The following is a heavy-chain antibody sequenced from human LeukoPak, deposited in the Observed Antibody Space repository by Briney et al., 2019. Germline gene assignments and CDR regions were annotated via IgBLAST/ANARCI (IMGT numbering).Heavy chain of an antibody. D-gene: IGHD3-10*01. CDR1: GGSFSGYY. CDR2: INHSGST. Sequence: SETLSLTCAVYGGSFSGYYWSWIRQPPGKGLEWIGEINHSGSTNYNPSLKSRVTISVDTSKNQFSLKLSSVTAADTAVYYCARGLRGWPPGDYWGQGTLVTVSS. J-gene: IGHJ4*02. CDR3: ARGLRGWPPGDY. V-gene: IGHV4-34*01.